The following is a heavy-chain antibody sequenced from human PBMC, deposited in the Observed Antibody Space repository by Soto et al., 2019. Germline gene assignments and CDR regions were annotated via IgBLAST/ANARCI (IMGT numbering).Heavy chain of an antibody. D-gene: IGHD2-8*01. V-gene: IGHV3-15*01. Sequence: GGSLRLSCAASGFTFSNAWMSWVRQAPGKGLEWVGRIKSKTDGGTTDYAAPVKGRFTISRDDSKNTLYLQMNSLKTEDTAVYYCTLMVYDTLNYYYGMDVWGQGTTVTVSS. J-gene: IGHJ6*02. CDR1: GFTFSNAW. CDR2: IKSKTDGGTT. CDR3: TLMVYDTLNYYYGMDV.